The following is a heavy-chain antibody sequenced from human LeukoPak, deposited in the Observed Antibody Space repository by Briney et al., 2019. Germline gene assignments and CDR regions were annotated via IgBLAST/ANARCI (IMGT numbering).Heavy chain of an antibody. Sequence: GGSLRLSCAASGFTFSSCAMHWVRQAPGKGLEWVVVISYDGSQKYYADSVKGRFTISRDNAKNTLYLQMNSLRAGDTAVYYCAKDALERASGMATIYVGYWGQGTLVTVSS. CDR2: ISYDGSQK. J-gene: IGHJ4*02. CDR1: GFTFSSCA. CDR3: AKDALERASGMATIYVGY. D-gene: IGHD5-24*01. V-gene: IGHV3-30-3*01.